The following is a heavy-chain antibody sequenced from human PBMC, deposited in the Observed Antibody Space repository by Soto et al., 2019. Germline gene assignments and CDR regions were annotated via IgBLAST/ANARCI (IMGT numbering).Heavy chain of an antibody. V-gene: IGHV3-23*01. CDR3: AKRREGGYYIFDY. CDR1: GFTFSSFA. J-gene: IGHJ4*02. D-gene: IGHD3-10*01. Sequence: VGSLRLSCAASGFTFSSFAMSWVRQAPGKGLEWVSSISGSGESTYYADSVKGRLGISRDNSKNTLYLQMNSLRAEDTAVYYCAKRREGGYYIFDYWGQGTPVTVSS. CDR2: ISGSGEST.